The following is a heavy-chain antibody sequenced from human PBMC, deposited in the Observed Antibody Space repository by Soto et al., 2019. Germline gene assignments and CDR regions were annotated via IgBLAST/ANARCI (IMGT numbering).Heavy chain of an antibody. D-gene: IGHD6-13*01. CDR1: GGSIRSGGYY. V-gene: IGHV4-31*03. CDR2: IYYSGST. CDR3: ARDREIAAADPYYYDMDV. J-gene: IGHJ6*02. Sequence: QVQLQESGPGLVKPSQTLSLTCTVSGGSIRSGGYYWSWIRQHPGKGLEWIGYIYYSGSTYYNPSLKSRVTISVYKSKNQLSLKLSSVTAADTAVYYCARDREIAAADPYYYDMDVWGQGTTVTVSS.